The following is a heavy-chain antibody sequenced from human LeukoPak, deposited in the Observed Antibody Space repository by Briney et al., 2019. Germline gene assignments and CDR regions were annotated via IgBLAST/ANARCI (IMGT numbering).Heavy chain of an antibody. J-gene: IGHJ4*02. V-gene: IGHV3-48*02. CDR1: GFTFSSYI. Sequence: GGSLRLSCAASGFTFSSYIMNWVRQAPGKGLEWVSYISSSSSTIYYADSVKGRFTISRDNAKNSLYLQMNSLRDEDTAVYYCATTGDYYDSSGFDYWGQGTLVTVSS. CDR3: ATTGDYYDSSGFDY. CDR2: ISSSSSTI. D-gene: IGHD3-22*01.